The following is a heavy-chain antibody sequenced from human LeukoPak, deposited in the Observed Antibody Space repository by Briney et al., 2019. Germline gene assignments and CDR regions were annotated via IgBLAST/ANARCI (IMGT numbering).Heavy chain of an antibody. V-gene: IGHV4-39*07. Sequence: SGTLSLTCTVSGGSISSSSYHWGWIRQPPGKGLEWIGSIYYSGSTYYNPSLKSRATISVDTSKNQFSLKLSSVTAADTAVYYCARTYDSSGYYYGLNFDYWGQGTLVTVSS. J-gene: IGHJ4*02. CDR2: IYYSGST. D-gene: IGHD3-22*01. CDR1: GGSISSSSYH. CDR3: ARTYDSSGYYYGLNFDY.